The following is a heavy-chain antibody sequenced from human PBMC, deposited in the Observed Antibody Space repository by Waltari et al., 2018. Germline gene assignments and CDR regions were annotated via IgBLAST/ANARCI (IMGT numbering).Heavy chain of an antibody. Sequence: QVQLQESGPGLVRPSQTLSLTCTVSAGSISRGSVYWTWIRQPAGKGLEWVGHIFTSGSTKYNPSLKSRVSVSLDTSENQFSLRLSSVTAADTAVYYCARDEARYYDIMTGGGYYGLDVWGQGTTVTVSS. V-gene: IGHV4-61*02. CDR1: AGSISRGSVY. CDR3: ARDEARYYDIMTGGGYYGLDV. J-gene: IGHJ6*02. D-gene: IGHD3-9*01. CDR2: IFTSGST.